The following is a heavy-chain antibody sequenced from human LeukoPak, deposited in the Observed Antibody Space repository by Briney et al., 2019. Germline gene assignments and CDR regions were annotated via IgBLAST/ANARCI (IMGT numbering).Heavy chain of an antibody. CDR3: ARVSGYSYGQ. D-gene: IGHD5-18*01. CDR1: GFTYSSYS. CDR2: ISSNGSNT. Sequence: GGSLRLSCAASGFTYSSYSMNWVRQAPGKGLEYVSGISSNGSNTNYADSAEGRFTISRDNSKNTLYLRMGSLRLEDMAVYYCARVSGYSYGQWGQGTLVTVSS. J-gene: IGHJ4*02. V-gene: IGHV3-64*02.